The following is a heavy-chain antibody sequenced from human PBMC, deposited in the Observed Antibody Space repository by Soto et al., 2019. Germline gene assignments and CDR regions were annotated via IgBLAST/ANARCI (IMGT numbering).Heavy chain of an antibody. V-gene: IGHV6-1*01. Sequence: PSQTLSLTCAITGDSVSSNSAGWSWVRQSPSRGLEWLGRTYYRSKWYYEYAVSVRGRITINPDTSKNQYSLQLNSVTPEDTAVYFFARGVQYSERIFDYWGQGTMVTVSS. CDR1: GDSVSSNSAG. D-gene: IGHD1-26*01. CDR2: TYYRSKWYY. J-gene: IGHJ4*01. CDR3: ARGVQYSERIFDY.